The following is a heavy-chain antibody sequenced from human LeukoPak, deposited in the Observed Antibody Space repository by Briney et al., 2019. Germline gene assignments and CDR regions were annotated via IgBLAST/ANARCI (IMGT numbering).Heavy chain of an antibody. CDR2: IYYSGST. CDR3: AIHPDLDSPRRKHYFDY. Sequence: SETLSLTCTVSGGSISSSSYYWGWLRQPPGKGLEWIGSIYYSGSTYYNPSLKSRVAISVDTSKNQFSLKLSSVTAADTAVYYCAIHPDLDSPRRKHYFDYWGQGTLVTVSS. D-gene: IGHD3/OR15-3a*01. J-gene: IGHJ4*02. V-gene: IGHV4-39*01. CDR1: GGSISSSSYY.